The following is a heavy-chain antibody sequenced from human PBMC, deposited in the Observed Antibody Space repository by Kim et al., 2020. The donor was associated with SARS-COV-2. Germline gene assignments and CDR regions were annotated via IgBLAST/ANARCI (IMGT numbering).Heavy chain of an antibody. CDR3: AKVLGGSYHDALDV. J-gene: IGHJ3*01. Sequence: GGSLRLSCAASGFRFSNYAMYWVRQAPVKGLEWVAVISYDGSNQYYGDSVKGRFTISRDNSKHKLFLQMHSLTTEDTAVYYCAKVLGGSYHDALDVWGQGTMVPVSS. D-gene: IGHD1-26*01. CDR2: ISYDGSNQ. CDR1: GFRFSNYA. V-gene: IGHV3-30*18.